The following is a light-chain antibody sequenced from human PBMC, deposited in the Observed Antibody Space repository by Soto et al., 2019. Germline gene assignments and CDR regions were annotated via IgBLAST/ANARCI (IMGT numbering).Light chain of an antibody. CDR1: QSISIY. V-gene: IGKV1-5*01. CDR3: QQYNSYWT. Sequence: DTQMTQSPSSVCASLGARVTITCRASQSISIYLNWYQQKPGKAPKLLIYDASSLESGVPSRFSGSGSVTEFTLTISSLQPDDFATYYCQQYNSYWTFGQGTKVDIK. J-gene: IGKJ1*01. CDR2: DAS.